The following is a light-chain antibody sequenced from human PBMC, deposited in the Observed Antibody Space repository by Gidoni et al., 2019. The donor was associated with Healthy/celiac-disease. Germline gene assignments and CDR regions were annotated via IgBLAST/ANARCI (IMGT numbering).Light chain of an antibody. V-gene: IGKV3-11*01. CDR1: QSVSSY. Sequence: EIVLTQSPATLSLSPGERATLSCRASQSVSSYLAWYQQKPGQAPRLLIYDASNRATGIPARFSCRGSGTDFTLTISRLEPEDFAVYYCQQRSNWLSITFGQGTRLEIK. CDR2: DAS. J-gene: IGKJ5*01. CDR3: QQRSNWLSIT.